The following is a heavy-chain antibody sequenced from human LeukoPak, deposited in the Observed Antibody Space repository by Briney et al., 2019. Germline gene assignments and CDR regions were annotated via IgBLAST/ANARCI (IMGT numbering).Heavy chain of an antibody. J-gene: IGHJ4*02. Sequence: PGGSLRLSCAASGFTFSTYSIIWVRQAPGRGLDWVSSISSSSSYIYYADSVKGRFTISRDNAKNSLYLQMNSLTAEDKAVYYCAKGRGSGDLIFDYWGQGNLVTVSS. CDR2: ISSSSSYI. CDR1: GFTFSTYS. CDR3: AKGRGSGDLIFDY. D-gene: IGHD3-10*01. V-gene: IGHV3-21*01.